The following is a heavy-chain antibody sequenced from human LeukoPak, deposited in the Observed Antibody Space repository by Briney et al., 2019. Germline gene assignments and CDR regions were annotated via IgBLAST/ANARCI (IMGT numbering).Heavy chain of an antibody. CDR1: GGTFSSYA. D-gene: IGHD3-16*01. CDR2: IIPIFGTA. Sequence: ASVKVSCKASGGTFSSYAISWVRQAPGQGLEWMGGIIPIFGTANYAQKFQGRVTITADESTSTAYMELSSLRSEDTAVYYCAKKAPWTFLGLEDYYYYVMDVWAKGPRSPSP. J-gene: IGHJ6*02. V-gene: IGHV1-69*13. CDR3: AKKAPWTFLGLEDYYYYVMDV.